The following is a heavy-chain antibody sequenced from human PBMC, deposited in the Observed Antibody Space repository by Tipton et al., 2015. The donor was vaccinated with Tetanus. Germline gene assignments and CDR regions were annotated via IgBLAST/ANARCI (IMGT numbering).Heavy chain of an antibody. D-gene: IGHD1-26*01. Sequence: SLRLSCAASGFTFSSYGMHWVRQAPGKGLEWVAVIWYDGSNKYYADSVKGRFTISRDNSKNTLYLQMNSLRAEDTAVYYCARDWEVGQWELPDHDAFDIWGQGTMVTVSS. CDR3: ARDWEVGQWELPDHDAFDI. V-gene: IGHV3-33*01. CDR2: IWYDGSNK. J-gene: IGHJ3*02. CDR1: GFTFSSYG.